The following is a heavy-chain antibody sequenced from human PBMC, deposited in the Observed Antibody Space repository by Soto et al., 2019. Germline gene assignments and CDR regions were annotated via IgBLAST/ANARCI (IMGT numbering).Heavy chain of an antibody. J-gene: IGHJ4*02. D-gene: IGHD3-22*01. CDR2: IWYDGSNK. Sequence: GGSLRLSCAASGFTFSSYGMHWVRQAPGKGLEWVAVIWYDGSNKYYADSVKGRFTISRDNSKNTLYLQMNSLRAEDTAVYYWARAPGLSGYYYDSSVYPDYWGQGTMVTVSS. V-gene: IGHV3-33*01. CDR1: GFTFSSYG. CDR3: ARAPGLSGYYYDSSVYPDY.